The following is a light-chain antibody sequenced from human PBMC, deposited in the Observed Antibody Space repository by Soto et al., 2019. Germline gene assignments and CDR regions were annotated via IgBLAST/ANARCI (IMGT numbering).Light chain of an antibody. J-gene: IGLJ3*02. Sequence: QSALTQPASVSGSPGQSITISCTGTSSDVGSYNLVSWYQQHPGKAPKLMIYEGSKRPSGVSNRFSGSKSGNTASLTISGLEAEDDADYYCCTNAGSMVFGGGTKVTVL. V-gene: IGLV2-23*01. CDR2: EGS. CDR3: CTNAGSMV. CDR1: SSDVGSYNL.